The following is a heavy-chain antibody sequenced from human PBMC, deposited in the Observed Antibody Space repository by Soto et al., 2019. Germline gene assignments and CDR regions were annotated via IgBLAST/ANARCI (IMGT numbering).Heavy chain of an antibody. J-gene: IGHJ6*02. Sequence: QLQLQDSGPGLVNPSESLSLSCTVSGGSITSSFYWGWIRQPPGKGLEWIGSIYGTGNTYYNPSLKGRVTISADTSKNQFSLNLISVTAADTAVYYCRSSSRYSTDVWGQGATVTVSS. D-gene: IGHD6-13*01. V-gene: IGHV4-39*01. CDR2: IYGTGNT. CDR1: GGSITSSFY. CDR3: RSSSRYSTDV.